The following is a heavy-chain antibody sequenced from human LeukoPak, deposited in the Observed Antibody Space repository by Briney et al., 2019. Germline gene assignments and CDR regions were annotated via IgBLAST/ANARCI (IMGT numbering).Heavy chain of an antibody. J-gene: IGHJ6*03. V-gene: IGHV3-21*01. Sequence: GGSLRLSCAASGFTFSSYSMNWVRQAPGKGLEWVSSISSSSSYIYYADSVKGRFTISRDNAKNSLYLQMNSLKAEDTAVYYCARPGIAAAGYYYYYYMDVWGKGTTVTVSS. D-gene: IGHD6-13*01. CDR1: GFTFSSYS. CDR3: ARPGIAAAGYYYYYYMDV. CDR2: ISSSSSYI.